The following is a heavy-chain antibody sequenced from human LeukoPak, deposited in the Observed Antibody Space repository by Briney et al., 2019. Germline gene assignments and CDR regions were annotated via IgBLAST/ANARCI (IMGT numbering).Heavy chain of an antibody. CDR2: VNPSSGST. Sequence: ASVKVSCKASGYTFTSYYMHWVRQAPGQGLEWMGIVNPSSGSTSYAQKFQGRVTMTRDTSTSTVYMELSSLRSEDTAVYCCAGDDGYGQRDFDYWGQGTLVTVSS. D-gene: IGHD5-24*01. J-gene: IGHJ4*02. V-gene: IGHV1-46*01. CDR3: AGDDGYGQRDFDY. CDR1: GYTFTSYY.